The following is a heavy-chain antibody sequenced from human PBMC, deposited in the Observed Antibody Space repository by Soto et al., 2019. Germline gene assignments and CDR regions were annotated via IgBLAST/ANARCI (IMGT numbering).Heavy chain of an antibody. J-gene: IGHJ6*02. V-gene: IGHV4-34*01. Sequence: ETLSDTWFGYGASIDGYYWISIRQPQGKGLEWIGEINHSGSTNYNPSLKSRVTISVDTSKNQFSLKLSSVTAADTAVYSCARIRGYIYGSFYYYYVMAFWTQGTTVIV. CDR2: INHSGST. CDR3: ARIRGYIYGSFYYYYVMAF. CDR1: GASIDGYY. D-gene: IGHD5-18*01.